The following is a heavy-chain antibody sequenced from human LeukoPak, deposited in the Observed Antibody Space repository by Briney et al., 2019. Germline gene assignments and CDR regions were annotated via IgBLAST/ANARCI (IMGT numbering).Heavy chain of an antibody. CDR2: ISSSSSYI. CDR1: GFTFDDYA. CDR3: ARGYYDILTGSPDV. J-gene: IGHJ6*04. D-gene: IGHD3-9*01. V-gene: IGHV3-21*01. Sequence: PGGSLRLSCAASGFTFDDYAMHWVRQAPGKGLEWVSSISSSSSYIYYADSVKGRFTISRDNAKNSLYLQMNSLRAEDTAVYYCARGYYDILTGSPDVWGKGTTVTISS.